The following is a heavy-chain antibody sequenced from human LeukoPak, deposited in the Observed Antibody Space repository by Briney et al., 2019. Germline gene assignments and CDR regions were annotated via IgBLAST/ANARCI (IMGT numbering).Heavy chain of an antibody. CDR2: ISYDGSNK. J-gene: IGHJ4*02. V-gene: IGHV3-30*18. Sequence: GGSLRLSCAASGFTFSSYGMHWVRQAPGKGLEGVAVISYDGSNKYYADSVKGRFTISRDNSKNTLYLQMNSLRAEDTAVYYCAKDMFIYYYGSGPLGYWGQGTLVTVSS. D-gene: IGHD3-10*01. CDR3: AKDMFIYYYGSGPLGY. CDR1: GFTFSSYG.